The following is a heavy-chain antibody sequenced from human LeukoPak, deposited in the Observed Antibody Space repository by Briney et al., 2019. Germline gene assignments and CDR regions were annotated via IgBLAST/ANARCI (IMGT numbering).Heavy chain of an antibody. CDR1: SGFIYSSSYY. CDR3: AKAPRGFGGVKALYFDY. Sequence: PAETLSLTCTVSSGFIYSSSYYWGWIRQPPGKGLVWIGCIYYNGSTYYNPSLKSRVTISVDTSYRQYSLKLSSVNADNMRAYYRAKAPRGFGGVKALYFDYWGQGTLVTVPS. D-gene: IGHD3-16*01. V-gene: IGHV4-39*01. J-gene: IGHJ4*02. CDR2: IYYNGST.